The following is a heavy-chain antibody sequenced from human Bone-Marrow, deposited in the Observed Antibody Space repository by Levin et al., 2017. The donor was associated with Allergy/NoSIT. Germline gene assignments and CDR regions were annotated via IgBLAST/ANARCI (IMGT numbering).Heavy chain of an antibody. CDR1: GFSLSTSGVG. Sequence: GPTLVKPTQTLTLTCTFSGFSLSTSGVGVGWIRQPPGKALEWLAVIYWDDDKRYSPSLKSRLTITKDTSKNQVVLTMTNMDPVDTATYYCAHRLRSGTAWSAPYFDYWGQGTLVTVSS. CDR2: IYWDDDK. J-gene: IGHJ4*02. D-gene: IGHD3-10*01. V-gene: IGHV2-5*02. CDR3: AHRLRSGTAWSAPYFDY.